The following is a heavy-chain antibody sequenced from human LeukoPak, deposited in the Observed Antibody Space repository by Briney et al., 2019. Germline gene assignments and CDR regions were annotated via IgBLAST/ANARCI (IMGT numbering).Heavy chain of an antibody. CDR2: ISGSGGST. V-gene: IGHV3-23*01. CDR1: GFTFSSYA. J-gene: IGHJ2*01. D-gene: IGHD6-13*01. Sequence: GGSLRLSCAASGFTFSSYAMSWVRQAPGKGLGWVSAISGSGGSTYYADSVKGRFTISRDNAKNSLYLQMNSLRIEDTALYYCAKLFFSASWYPSSFDLWGRGTLVTVSS. CDR3: AKLFFSASWYPSSFDL.